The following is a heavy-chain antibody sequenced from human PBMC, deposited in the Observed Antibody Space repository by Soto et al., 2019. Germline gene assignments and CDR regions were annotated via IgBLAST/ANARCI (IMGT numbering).Heavy chain of an antibody. D-gene: IGHD6-13*01. CDR3: ARQGAAAGLHPSPYYGMDV. J-gene: IGHJ6*02. V-gene: IGHV4-39*01. CDR2: IYYSGST. CDR1: GGSISSSSYY. Sequence: XETLSLTCTVSGGSISSSSYYWGWIRQPPGKGLEWIGSIYYSGSTYYNPSLKSRVTISVDTSKNQFSLKLSSVTAADTAVYYCARQGAAAGLHPSPYYGMDVWGQGTTVTVSS.